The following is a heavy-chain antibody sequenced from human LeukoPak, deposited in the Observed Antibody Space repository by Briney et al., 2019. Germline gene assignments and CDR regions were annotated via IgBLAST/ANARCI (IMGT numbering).Heavy chain of an antibody. V-gene: IGHV4-59*08. CDR3: ARTLYSSSWLFDY. CDR2: IYYSGST. J-gene: IGHJ4*02. Sequence: SETLSLTCTDSGGSISSYYWSWIRQPPGKGLEWIGYIYYSGSTNYNPSLKSRVTISVDTSKNQFSLKLSSVTAADTAVYYCARTLYSSSWLFDYWGQGTLVTVSS. D-gene: IGHD6-13*01. CDR1: GGSISSYY.